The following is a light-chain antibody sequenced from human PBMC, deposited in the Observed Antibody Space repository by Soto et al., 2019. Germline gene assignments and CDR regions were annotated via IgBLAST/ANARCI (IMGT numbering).Light chain of an antibody. V-gene: IGLV2-14*01. CDR2: EVT. Sequence: QSALTQPASVSGSPGQSITISCTGTSSDIGAYNYVSWYRQHPGEAPKVIIYEVTHRPSGISSGFSGSKSGNTASLTISGLQAEDEADYYCSSYASDITHVFGGGTKLTVL. J-gene: IGLJ3*02. CDR1: SSDIGAYNY. CDR3: SSYASDITHV.